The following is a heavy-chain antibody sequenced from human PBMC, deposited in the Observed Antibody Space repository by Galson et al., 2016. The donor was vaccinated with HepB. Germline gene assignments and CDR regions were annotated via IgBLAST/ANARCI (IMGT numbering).Heavy chain of an antibody. CDR1: GYTFDNYW. D-gene: IGHD2-21*02. V-gene: IGHV5-10-1*01. Sequence: QSGAEVKKPGESLRISCKGSGYTFDNYWITWVRQMPGKGLEWMGRIDPGDSDTNYSPSFQGHVTISADKSISTAYLQWSTLQASDTAIYYCARHGCRGDDCYSAFDVWGQGTMVTVSS. J-gene: IGHJ3*01. CDR3: ARHGCRGDDCYSAFDV. CDR2: IDPGDSDT.